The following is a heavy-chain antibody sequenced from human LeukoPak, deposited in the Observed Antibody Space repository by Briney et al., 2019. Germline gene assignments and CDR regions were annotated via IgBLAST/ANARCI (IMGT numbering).Heavy chain of an antibody. V-gene: IGHV1-8*01. Sequence: VASVKVSCTASGYTFTSYDINWVRQATGQGLEWMGWMNPNSGNTGYAQKFQGRVTMTRNTSISTAYMELSSLRSEDTAVYYCATPRPYDSSGHFRGYYFDYWGQGTLVTVSS. CDR1: GYTFTSYD. D-gene: IGHD3-22*01. CDR2: MNPNSGNT. J-gene: IGHJ4*02. CDR3: ATPRPYDSSGHFRGYYFDY.